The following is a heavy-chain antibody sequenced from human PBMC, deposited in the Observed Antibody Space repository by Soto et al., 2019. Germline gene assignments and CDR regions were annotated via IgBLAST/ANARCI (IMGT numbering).Heavy chain of an antibody. Sequence: EASVKVSCKASGYTFTSYYMHWVREAPGQGLEWMGIINPSGGSTSYAQKFQGRVTMTRDTSTSTVYMELSSLRSEDTAVYYCAGERQNTIFGTGGFDPWGQGTLVTVSS. CDR3: AGERQNTIFGTGGFDP. CDR1: GYTFTSYY. D-gene: IGHD3-3*01. V-gene: IGHV1-46*01. CDR2: INPSGGST. J-gene: IGHJ5*02.